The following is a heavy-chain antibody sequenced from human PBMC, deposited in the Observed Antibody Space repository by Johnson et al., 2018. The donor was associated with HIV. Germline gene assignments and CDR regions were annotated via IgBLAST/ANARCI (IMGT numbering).Heavy chain of an antibody. CDR1: GFTFSDHY. D-gene: IGHD1-26*01. J-gene: IGHJ3*02. Sequence: MQLVESGGGLVQPGGSLRLSCAASGFTFSDHYMDWVRQAPGKGLEWVGRSRNKANSYTTEYAASVKGRFTISRDDSKNSLYLQMNSLRAEDTAVYYCARRGVGATTDAFDIWGQGTMVTVSS. CDR3: ARRGVGATTDAFDI. CDR2: SRNKANSYTT. V-gene: IGHV3-72*01.